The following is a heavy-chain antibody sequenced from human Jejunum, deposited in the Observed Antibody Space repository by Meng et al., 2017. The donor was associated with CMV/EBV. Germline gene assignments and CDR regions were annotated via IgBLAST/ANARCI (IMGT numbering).Heavy chain of an antibody. CDR2: INRDGTST. CDR3: ARGGASDYYYYGLDV. Sequence: GFPFNSDWMHWVRHAPGKGLVWVSRINRDGTSTTYADSVKGRFTFSRDNAKSTLYLQLNSLRAEDTAVYYCARGGASDYYYYGLDVWGQGTTVTVSS. J-gene: IGHJ6*02. V-gene: IGHV3-74*01. CDR1: GFPFNSDW. D-gene: IGHD1-26*01.